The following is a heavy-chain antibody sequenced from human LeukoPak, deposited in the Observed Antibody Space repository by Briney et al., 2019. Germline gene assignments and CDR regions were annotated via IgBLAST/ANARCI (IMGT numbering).Heavy chain of an antibody. V-gene: IGHV4-59*08. D-gene: IGHD3-9*01. CDR1: GGPISSYY. CDR3: ARHVGGIRYFDWTPRGYFDY. CDR2: IYYSGST. J-gene: IGHJ4*02. Sequence: SETLSLTCTVPGGPISSYYWSWIRQPPGKVLEWIGYIYYSGSTNYSTSLKSRVTISVDASKNQFSLKLSSVTAADTAVYYCARHVGGIRYFDWTPRGYFDYWGQGTLVTVSS.